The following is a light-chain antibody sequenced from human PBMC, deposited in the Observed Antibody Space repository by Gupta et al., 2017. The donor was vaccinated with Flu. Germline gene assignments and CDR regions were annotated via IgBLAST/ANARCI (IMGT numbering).Light chain of an antibody. V-gene: IGLV2-14*01. CDR1: SNAIGRYNY. CDR2: EVT. J-gene: IGLJ2*01. Sequence: QSSLTHPASLSGPPGQSITIPCIGTSNAIGRYNYVSWYQHHPGKAPKLIIYEVTDRPSGISDRFSGSKSGNSASLTISGLQADDEAHYYCCSFTGTSTPLVFGGGTKLTVL. CDR3: CSFTGTSTPLV.